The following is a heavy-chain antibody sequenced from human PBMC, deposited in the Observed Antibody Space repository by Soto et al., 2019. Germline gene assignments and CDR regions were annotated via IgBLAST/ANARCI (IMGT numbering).Heavy chain of an antibody. D-gene: IGHD1-26*01. J-gene: IGHJ6*02. V-gene: IGHV1-2*02. CDR2: INPKNGDT. Sequence: QVQLVQSGAEVKKPGASVKVSCKASVYTFTDYFMHWVRQAPGQGLEWMGCINPKNGDTYYPQKFQGRVTMTRDTSISTAYMDLSRMRSDDTAMYYCTRSIGSFSYYGLDVWGQGTTVTVSS. CDR3: TRSIGSFSYYGLDV. CDR1: VYTFTDYF.